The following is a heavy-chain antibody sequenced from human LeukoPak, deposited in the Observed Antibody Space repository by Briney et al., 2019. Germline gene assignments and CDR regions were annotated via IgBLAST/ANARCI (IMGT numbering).Heavy chain of an antibody. J-gene: IGHJ4*02. Sequence: SETLSLTCAVYGGSFSGYYWSWIRQPPGKGLEWIGEINHSGSTNYNLSLKSRVTISVDTSKNQFSLKLSSVTAADTAVYYCASKCPHSSSWYVFDYWGQGTLVTVSS. V-gene: IGHV4-34*01. CDR2: INHSGST. D-gene: IGHD6-13*01. CDR1: GGSFSGYY. CDR3: ASKCPHSSSWYVFDY.